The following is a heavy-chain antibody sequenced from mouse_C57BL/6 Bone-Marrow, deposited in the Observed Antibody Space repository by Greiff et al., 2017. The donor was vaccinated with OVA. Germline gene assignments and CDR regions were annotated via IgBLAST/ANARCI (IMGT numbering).Heavy chain of an antibody. CDR1: GYTFTNYW. CDR2: IYPGGGYT. V-gene: IGHV1-63*01. CDR3: ARSGYYGSSPLAMDY. D-gene: IGHD1-1*01. Sequence: QVQLQQSGAELVRPGTSVKMSCKASGYTFTNYWIGWAKQRPGHGLEWIGDIYPGGGYTNYNEKFKGKATLTADKSSSTAYMQFSSLTSEDSAIYYCARSGYYGSSPLAMDYWGQGTSVTVSS. J-gene: IGHJ4*01.